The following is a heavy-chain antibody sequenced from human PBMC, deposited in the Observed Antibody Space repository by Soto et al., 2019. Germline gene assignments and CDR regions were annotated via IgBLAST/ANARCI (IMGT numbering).Heavy chain of an antibody. V-gene: IGHV1-18*01. CDR2: ISAYNGNT. CDR1: GYTFTSYG. J-gene: IGHJ5*02. D-gene: IGHD3-9*01. Sequence: ASVKVSCKACGYTFTSYGISCVRQAPGQGLEWMGWISAYNGNTNYAQKLQGRVTMTTDTSTSTAYMELRSLRSDDTAVYYCARNILTGPPTNWFDPWGQGTLLTVSS. CDR3: ARNILTGPPTNWFDP.